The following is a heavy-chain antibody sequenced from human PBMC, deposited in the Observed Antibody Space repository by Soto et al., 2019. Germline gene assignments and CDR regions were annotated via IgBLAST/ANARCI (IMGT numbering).Heavy chain of an antibody. Sequence: QVQLQQWGAGLLKPSETLSLTCAVYGGSFSGYYWSWIRQPPGKGLEWIGEINHSGSTNYNPSLKRRVTISVDTSKNQFSLKLSSVTAADTAVYYCARGKTVLWFGVDAFDIWGQGTMVTVSS. D-gene: IGHD3-10*01. CDR1: GGSFSGYY. CDR2: INHSGST. V-gene: IGHV4-34*01. J-gene: IGHJ3*02. CDR3: ARGKTVLWFGVDAFDI.